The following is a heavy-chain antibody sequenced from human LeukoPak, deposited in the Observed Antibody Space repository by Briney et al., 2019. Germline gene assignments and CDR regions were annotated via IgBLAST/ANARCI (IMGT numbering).Heavy chain of an antibody. V-gene: IGHV1-2*06. CDR1: GYTFTGYY. D-gene: IGHD2-2*01. CDR3: ARGLYCSSTSCYYWFDP. Sequence: GASVKVSCKASGYTFTGYYMYWVRQAPGQGLEWMGRINPNSGGTNYAQKFQGRVTTTRDTSISTAYMELSRLRSDDTAVYYCARGLYCSSTSCYYWFDPWGQGTLVTVSS. CDR2: INPNSGGT. J-gene: IGHJ5*02.